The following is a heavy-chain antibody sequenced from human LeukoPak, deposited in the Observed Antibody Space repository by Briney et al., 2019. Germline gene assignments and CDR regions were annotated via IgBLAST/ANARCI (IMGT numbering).Heavy chain of an antibody. CDR1: GYTLTSYY. D-gene: IGHD4-17*01. CDR2: INPSGGST. V-gene: IGHV1-46*01. CDR3: ARVIGDYVSHYYYYYGMDV. Sequence: ASVKVSCKASGYTLTSYYMHWVRQAPGQGLEWMGIINPSGGSTSYAQKFQGRVTMTRDTSTSTVYMELSSLRSEDTAVYYCARVIGDYVSHYYYYYGMDVWGQGTTVTVSS. J-gene: IGHJ6*02.